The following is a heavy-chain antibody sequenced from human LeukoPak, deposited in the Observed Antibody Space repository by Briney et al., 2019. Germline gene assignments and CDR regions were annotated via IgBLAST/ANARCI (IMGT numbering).Heavy chain of an antibody. V-gene: IGHV3-7*01. D-gene: IGHD3-3*01. Sequence: GGSLRLPCAASGFIFTNYFMSWVRQAPGKGLEWVASIKHDGSEKYYVDSVRGRFTISRDNTMNSLYLQMSSLRAEDTAVYYCATDRGWRTSGYYLYYFEYWGQGTLVTYSS. CDR3: ATDRGWRTSGYYLYYFEY. J-gene: IGHJ4*02. CDR1: GFIFTNYF. CDR2: IKHDGSEK.